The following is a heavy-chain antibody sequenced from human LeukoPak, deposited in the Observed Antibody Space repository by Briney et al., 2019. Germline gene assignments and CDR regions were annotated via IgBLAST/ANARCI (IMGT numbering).Heavy chain of an antibody. V-gene: IGHV3-23*01. Sequence: GGSLRLSCAASGFTFSSYAMSWVRQAPGKGLEWVSAISGSGGSTYYADSVKGRFTISRDNSKNTLYLQMNGLRAEDTAVYYCAKSMYYYDSSGLRAFDIWGQGTMVTVSS. D-gene: IGHD3-22*01. CDR1: GFTFSSYA. CDR2: ISGSGGST. J-gene: IGHJ3*02. CDR3: AKSMYYYDSSGLRAFDI.